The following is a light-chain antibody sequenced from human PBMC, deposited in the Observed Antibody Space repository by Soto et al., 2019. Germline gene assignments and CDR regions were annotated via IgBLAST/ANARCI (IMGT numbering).Light chain of an antibody. CDR2: AAS. Sequence: DIQMTQSPSSLSASVGDRGTITCRASQGINTYLAWYQQKPGKVPKLLIYAASTLQSGVPSRFSCSGSGTDFTLTISSRQPEDVATYYCQKYNSAPQTVGQGTKVEIK. V-gene: IGKV1-27*01. CDR3: QKYNSAPQT. CDR1: QGINTY. J-gene: IGKJ1*01.